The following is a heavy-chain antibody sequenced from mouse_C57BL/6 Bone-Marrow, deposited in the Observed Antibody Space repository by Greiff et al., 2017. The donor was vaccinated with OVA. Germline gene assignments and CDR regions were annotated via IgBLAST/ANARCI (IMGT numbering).Heavy chain of an antibody. CDR2: INPYNGGT. CDR3: AIPYYGSSYWYFDV. D-gene: IGHD1-1*01. V-gene: IGHV1-19*01. CDR1: GYTFTDYY. Sequence: EVQLQQSGPVLVKPGASVKMSCKASGYTFTDYYMNWVKQSHGKSLEWIGVINPYNGGTSYNQKFKGKATLTVDKSSSTAYMELNSLTSEDSAVYYCAIPYYGSSYWYFDVWGTGTTVTVSS. J-gene: IGHJ1*03.